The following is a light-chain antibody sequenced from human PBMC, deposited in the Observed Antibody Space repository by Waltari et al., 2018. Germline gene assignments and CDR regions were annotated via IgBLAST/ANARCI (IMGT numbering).Light chain of an antibody. CDR2: GTS. J-gene: IGKJ1*01. Sequence: DIQMTQSPSSLSASVGDRVTITCRASLGVSNYLALYQQKPGKVPTPLIYGTSTLQSGVPSRFSGSGSGTDFTLTISSLQPEDGATYYCQKYNSAPWTFGQGTKVEVK. CDR1: LGVSNY. V-gene: IGKV1-27*01. CDR3: QKYNSAPWT.